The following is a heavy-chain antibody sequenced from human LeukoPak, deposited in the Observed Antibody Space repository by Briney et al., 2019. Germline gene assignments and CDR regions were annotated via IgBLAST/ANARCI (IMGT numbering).Heavy chain of an antibody. Sequence: GGSLRLSCAASGFTFSSYGMHWVRQAPGKGLEWVAFIRYDGSNKYYADSVKGRFTISRDNSKNTLYLQMNSLRAEDTAVYYCASVPLGSGYYHDLDYWGQGTLVTVSS. D-gene: IGHD3-22*01. V-gene: IGHV3-30*02. CDR2: IRYDGSNK. CDR3: ASVPLGSGYYHDLDY. CDR1: GFTFSSYG. J-gene: IGHJ4*02.